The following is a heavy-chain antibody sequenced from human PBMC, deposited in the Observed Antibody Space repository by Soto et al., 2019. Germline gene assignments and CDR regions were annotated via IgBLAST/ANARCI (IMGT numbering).Heavy chain of an antibody. CDR1: GFSISRSA. V-gene: IGHV3-30*04. J-gene: IGHJ5*02. CDR3: DRDLHAGTHNVNWFAP. D-gene: IGHD1-1*01. Sequence: QVQLVESGGGVVQPGRSLRLSCAASGFSISRSAMHWVRQAPGKRLEWVAVIAYDGSNRWYADSAKGRFTISRDNSKNTVYFEMSSLRGEDTAVYYCDRDLHAGTHNVNWFAPWGQGTLVTFSS. CDR2: IAYDGSNR.